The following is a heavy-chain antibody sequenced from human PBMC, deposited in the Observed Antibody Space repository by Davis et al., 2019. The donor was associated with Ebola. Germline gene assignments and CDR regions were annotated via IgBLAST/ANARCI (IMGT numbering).Heavy chain of an antibody. CDR3: ATGQRLLWFGESTNGGMDV. V-gene: IGHV4-34*01. J-gene: IGHJ6*02. Sequence: MPSETLSLTCAVYGGSFRGFYWSWIRQPPGKGLEWIGEINHSGSTNYNPSLKSRVTISVDTSKNQFSLKLSCVTAADTAVYYCATGQRLLWFGESTNGGMDVWGQGATVTVSS. D-gene: IGHD3-10*01. CDR1: GGSFRGFY. CDR2: INHSGST.